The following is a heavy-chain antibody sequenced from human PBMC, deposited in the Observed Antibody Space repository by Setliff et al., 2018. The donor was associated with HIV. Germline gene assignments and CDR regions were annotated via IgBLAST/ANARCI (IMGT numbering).Heavy chain of an antibody. D-gene: IGHD3-3*01. V-gene: IGHV4-61*09. CDR3: ARGFEGFGS. CDR2: MYTSGST. Sequence: ASETLSLTCTVSGGSISSGTYHWSWIRQPAGKGLEWIGHMYTSGSTKYNPSLKSRVTISVDRSKNQFSLKLRAETAADTAVYYCARGFEGFGSWGQGTLVTVSS. CDR1: GGSISSGTYH. J-gene: IGHJ4*02.